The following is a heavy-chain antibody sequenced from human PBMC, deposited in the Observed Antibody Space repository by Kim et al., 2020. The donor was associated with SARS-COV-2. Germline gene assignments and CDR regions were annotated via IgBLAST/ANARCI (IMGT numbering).Heavy chain of an antibody. CDR1: GGSISSYY. CDR2: IYTSGST. J-gene: IGHJ6*02. Sequence: SETLSLTCTVSGGSISSYYWSWIRQPAGKGLEWIGRIYTSGSTNYNPSLKSRVTMSVDTSKNQFSLKLSSVTAADTAVYYCARGPAVAGTMYYYYGMDVWGQGTTVTVSS. CDR3: ARGPAVAGTMYYYYGMDV. D-gene: IGHD6-19*01. V-gene: IGHV4-4*07.